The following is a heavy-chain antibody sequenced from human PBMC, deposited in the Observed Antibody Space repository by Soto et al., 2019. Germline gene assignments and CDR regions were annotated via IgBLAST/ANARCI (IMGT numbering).Heavy chain of an antibody. V-gene: IGHV4-31*03. CDR1: GGSIGTGGYW. J-gene: IGHJ5*02. Sequence: SETLSLTCTVSGGSIGTGGYWWSWVRQHPEKGLEWIGYIYNGGSTYYSPSLAGRVVMSADASKNQFSLTLSSVTAADTAVYYCAREYYYNVGSSRWFDPWGQGIPVT. CDR2: IYNGGST. D-gene: IGHD3-10*01. CDR3: AREYYYNVGSSRWFDP.